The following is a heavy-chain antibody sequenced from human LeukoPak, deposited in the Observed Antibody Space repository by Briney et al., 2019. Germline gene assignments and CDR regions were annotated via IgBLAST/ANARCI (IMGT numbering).Heavy chain of an antibody. CDR2: INAGDGNT. J-gene: IGHJ4*02. Sequence: ASVKVSCKASGYTFTSYAMHWARQAPGQRLEWMGWINAGDGNTKYSQKFQGRVTITRDTSASTAYMELSSLRSDDTAVYYCASDSSSWYAFRYWGQGTLVTVSS. V-gene: IGHV1-3*01. D-gene: IGHD6-13*01. CDR3: ASDSSSWYAFRY. CDR1: GYTFTSYA.